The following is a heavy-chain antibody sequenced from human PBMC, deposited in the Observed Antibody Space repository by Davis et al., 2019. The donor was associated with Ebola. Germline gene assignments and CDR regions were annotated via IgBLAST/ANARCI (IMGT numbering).Heavy chain of an antibody. Sequence: PGGSLTLSCVASGFTFSDFYMSWIRQAPGTGPEWVSYISANSGNTNYADSVKGRFTISRDNAENSLYLQMHSLRVEDTAIYYCARGRSAAGTPDSDYWGQGILVTVSS. V-gene: IGHV3-11*06. D-gene: IGHD6-13*01. CDR2: ISANSGNT. CDR3: ARGRSAAGTPDSDY. CDR1: GFTFSDFY. J-gene: IGHJ4*02.